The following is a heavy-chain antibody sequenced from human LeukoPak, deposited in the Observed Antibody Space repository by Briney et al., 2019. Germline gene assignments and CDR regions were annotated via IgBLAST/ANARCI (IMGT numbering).Heavy chain of an antibody. CDR2: ISGSGGDT. D-gene: IGHD3-16*02. J-gene: IGHJ4*02. CDR1: GVTFINYG. CDR3: AKGQEYVWGSYRYAEGPYFDY. V-gene: IGHV3-23*01. Sequence: GGSLRLSCAASGVTFINYGMSWVRQAPGKGLEWVSAISGSGGDTHYADPVKGRFTISRDNSKNTLYLQMNSLRAEDTAIYYCAKGQEYVWGSYRYAEGPYFDYWGQGTLVTVSS.